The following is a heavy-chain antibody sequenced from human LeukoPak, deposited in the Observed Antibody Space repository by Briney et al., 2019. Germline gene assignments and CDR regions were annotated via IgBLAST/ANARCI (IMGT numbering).Heavy chain of an antibody. V-gene: IGHV4-31*03. CDR3: ARTKPLAAAGGAFDI. D-gene: IGHD6-13*01. CDR2: MYSSGST. CDR1: GGSISSGGYY. J-gene: IGHJ3*02. Sequence: KPSETLSLTCTVSGGSISSGGYYWSWIRQHPGKGLEWIAYMYSSGSTYYNPSLKSRITISLDTSRTQFSLKLSSVTAADTAVYYCARTKPLAAAGGAFDIWGQGTMVTVSS.